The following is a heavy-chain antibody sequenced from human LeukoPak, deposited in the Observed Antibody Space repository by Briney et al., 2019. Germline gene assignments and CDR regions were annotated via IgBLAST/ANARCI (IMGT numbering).Heavy chain of an antibody. Sequence: PGGSLSLSCAASGFTFSNAWMTWVRHAPGKGLEWVLGISGSGSGTYYADSVKGRFTTSRENSKNTLYLQMSSLRGEETAVYYCAKDRDNYSETPRFDPWGQGTLVTVSS. D-gene: IGHD3-22*01. CDR3: AKDRDNYSETPRFDP. CDR1: GFTFSNAW. CDR2: ISGSGSGT. V-gene: IGHV3-23*01. J-gene: IGHJ5*02.